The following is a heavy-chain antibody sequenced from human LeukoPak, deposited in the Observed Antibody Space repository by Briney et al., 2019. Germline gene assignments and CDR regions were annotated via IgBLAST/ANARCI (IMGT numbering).Heavy chain of an antibody. CDR3: ARGVMVRGVIANWFDP. D-gene: IGHD3-10*01. V-gene: IGHV4-34*01. Sequence: PSETLSLTCAVYGGSFSGYYWSWIRQPPGKGLEWIGEINHSGSTNYNPSLKSRVTISVDTSKNQFSLKLSSVTAAHTAVYYCARGVMVRGVIANWFDPWGQGTLVTVSS. CDR1: GGSFSGYY. J-gene: IGHJ5*02. CDR2: INHSGST.